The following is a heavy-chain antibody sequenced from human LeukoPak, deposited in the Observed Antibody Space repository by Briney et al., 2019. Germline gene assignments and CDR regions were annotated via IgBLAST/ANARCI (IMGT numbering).Heavy chain of an antibody. J-gene: IGHJ4*02. CDR3: ASHYASGSSSGY. CDR2: VSFGGSDK. D-gene: IGHD3-10*01. V-gene: IGHV3-33*08. Sequence: GGSLRLSCAASGFPFSDHNMHWVRRAPGKGLEWVAFVSFGGSDKKYADSVKGRFTISRDNAKNTLFLQMNTLRAEDTAVYYCASHYASGSSSGYWGQGTLLTVSS. CDR1: GFPFSDHN.